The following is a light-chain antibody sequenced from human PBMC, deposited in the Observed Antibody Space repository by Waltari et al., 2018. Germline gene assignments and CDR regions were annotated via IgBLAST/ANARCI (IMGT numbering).Light chain of an antibody. V-gene: IGKV1-39*01. CDR3: QQTYRTPPYT. Sequence: DIQMTQSPSSLSASVGDGVTITCRASQTISTFLNWYQHKPGKAPTLLIYGATILQSGVPSRFSGSGFGTDFTLTITNVQPEDFETYYCQQTYRTPPYTFGQGTKLEIK. J-gene: IGKJ2*01. CDR2: GAT. CDR1: QTISTF.